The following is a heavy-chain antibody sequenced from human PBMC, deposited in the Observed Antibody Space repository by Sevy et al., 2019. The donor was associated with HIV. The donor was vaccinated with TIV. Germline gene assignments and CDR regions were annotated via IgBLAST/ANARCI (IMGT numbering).Heavy chain of an antibody. CDR3: AKDGVSRNKLWDWFDP. Sequence: GRSLRLSCATSGFTFNIYAMSWVRLAPGKGLEWVSTIGGGDTYYADSVKGRFTISRDDSKSAVYLQMNSLRADDTAVYYCAKDGVSRNKLWDWFDPWGQGTLVTVSS. D-gene: IGHD2-21*01. CDR2: IGGGDT. J-gene: IGHJ5*02. V-gene: IGHV3-23*01. CDR1: GFTFNIYA.